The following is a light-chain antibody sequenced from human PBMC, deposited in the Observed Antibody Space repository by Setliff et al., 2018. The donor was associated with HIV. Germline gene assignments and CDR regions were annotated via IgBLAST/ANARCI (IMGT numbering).Light chain of an antibody. CDR3: CSYAGSSTYYV. Sequence: QSALTQPASVSGSPGQSITISCTGTTSDVGSYDLVSWYQQHPGKAPKLMIYEVTRRPSGVSNRFSGSKSGNTASLTISGLLAEDEADYYCCSYAGSSTYYVFGTGTKVTV. V-gene: IGLV2-23*02. J-gene: IGLJ1*01. CDR2: EVT. CDR1: TSDVGSYDL.